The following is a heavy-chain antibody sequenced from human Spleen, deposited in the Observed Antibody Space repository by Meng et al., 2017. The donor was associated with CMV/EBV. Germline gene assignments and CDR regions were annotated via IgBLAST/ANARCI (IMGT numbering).Heavy chain of an antibody. Sequence: LSLTCAASGFTFSSYAMHWVRQAPGKGLEWVAVISYDGSNKYYADSVKGRFTISRDNSKNTLYLQMNSLRAEDTAVYYCARGDGPNWGIDYWGQGTLVTVSS. J-gene: IGHJ4*02. CDR1: GFTFSSYA. D-gene: IGHD7-27*01. CDR2: ISYDGSNK. CDR3: ARGDGPNWGIDY. V-gene: IGHV3-30-3*01.